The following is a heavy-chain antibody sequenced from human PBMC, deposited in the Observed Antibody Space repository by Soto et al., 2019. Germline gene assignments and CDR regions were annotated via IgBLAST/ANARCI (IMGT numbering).Heavy chain of an antibody. CDR2: ISGSGGST. CDR1: GFTFSSYA. V-gene: IGHV3-23*01. CDR3: ASRSSGWYFDY. Sequence: GGSLRLSCAASGFTFSSYAMNWVRQAPGKGLEWVSVISGSGGSTYYADSVKGRFTISRDNSKNTLYLQMNSLRVEDTAVYYCASRSSGWYFDYWGQGALVTVSS. D-gene: IGHD6-19*01. J-gene: IGHJ4*02.